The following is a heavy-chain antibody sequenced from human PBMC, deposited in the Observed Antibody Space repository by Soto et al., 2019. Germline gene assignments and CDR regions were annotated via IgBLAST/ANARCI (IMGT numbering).Heavy chain of an antibody. V-gene: IGHV4-39*01. D-gene: IGHD3-10*01. CDR1: GASISRTGFH. Sequence: SETLSLTCAVSGASISRTGFHWGWIRQPPWQGLEWIGSIYEAATTFYNSSLKSRVTISADTSNNHFSLKLSSVTAADTAVYYCARRGSGHTFDYWGQGXLVTVYS. CDR2: IYEAATT. J-gene: IGHJ4*02. CDR3: ARRGSGHTFDY.